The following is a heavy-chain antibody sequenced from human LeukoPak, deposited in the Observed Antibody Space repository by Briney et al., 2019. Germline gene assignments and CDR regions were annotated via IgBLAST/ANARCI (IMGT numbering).Heavy chain of an antibody. V-gene: IGHV3-30*18. CDR2: ISYDGSNK. Sequence: GGSLRLSCAASGFIFSSYGMHWVRQAPGKGLEWVAVISYDGSNKYYADSVKGRFTISRDNSKNTLYLQMNSLRAEDTAVYYCAKDVDSSGYYHFDYWGQGTLVTVSS. D-gene: IGHD3-22*01. CDR1: GFIFSSYG. CDR3: AKDVDSSGYYHFDY. J-gene: IGHJ4*02.